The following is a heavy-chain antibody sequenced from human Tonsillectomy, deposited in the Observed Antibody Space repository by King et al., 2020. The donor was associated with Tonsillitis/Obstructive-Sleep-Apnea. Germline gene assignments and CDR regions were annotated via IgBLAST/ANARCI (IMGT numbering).Heavy chain of an antibody. CDR1: GFTFSSYG. J-gene: IGHJ4*02. CDR2: ISYDGSNK. V-gene: IGHV3-30*18. Sequence: VQLVESGGGVVQPGRSLRLSCAASGFTFSSYGMHWVRQAPGKGLEWVAVISYDGSNKYYADSVKGRFTISRDNSKNTLYLQMNSLRAEDTAVYYCAKEQLYYFDYWGQGTLGTVSS. CDR3: AKEQLYYFDY. D-gene: IGHD2-15*01.